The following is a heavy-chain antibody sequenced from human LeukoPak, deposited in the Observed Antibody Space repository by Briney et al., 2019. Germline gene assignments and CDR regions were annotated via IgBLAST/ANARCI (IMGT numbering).Heavy chain of an antibody. J-gene: IGHJ5*02. D-gene: IGHD3-3*01. Sequence: PPETLSLTCSVSGVSISNYYWSWIRQPPGKGLEWIGNIYYSGSTNYNPSLKSRVSISVDTSNNQFSLNLASVTAADTAVYYCARQPINYDSWFDPWGQGTLVTVSS. CDR3: ARQPINYDSWFDP. CDR1: GVSISNYY. V-gene: IGHV4-59*01. CDR2: IYYSGST.